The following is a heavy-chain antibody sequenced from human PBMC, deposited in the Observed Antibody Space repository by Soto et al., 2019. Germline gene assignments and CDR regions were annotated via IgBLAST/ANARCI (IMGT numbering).Heavy chain of an antibody. V-gene: IGHV4-59*08. Sequence: TLCLTCPASGGSFISYYWTRIRQPPGKGLEWIGYIYYSGNANYNPSLKTRVTISVDTSKSQFSLKLNSVTAADSAVYFFARLKGIATISSGFDFCGQGALVT. CDR2: IYYSGNA. CDR3: ARLKGIATISSGFDF. CDR1: GGSFISYY. J-gene: IGHJ4*02. D-gene: IGHD6-6*01.